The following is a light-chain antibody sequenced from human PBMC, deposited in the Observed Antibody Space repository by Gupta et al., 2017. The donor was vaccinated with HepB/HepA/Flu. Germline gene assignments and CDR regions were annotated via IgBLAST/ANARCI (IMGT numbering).Light chain of an antibody. CDR1: SSDIGRYNY. J-gene: IGLJ1*01. V-gene: IGLV2-14*03. CDR2: DVS. CDR3: SSYTDSRSPGGV. Sequence: QSALTQPASASGSPGQSITISCTGTSSDIGRYNYVSWYQQHPGKAPKLLIYDVSYRPSGVSNRFSGSKSGNTASLTISGLQTEDEADYYCSSYTDSRSPGGVFGTGTKVTVL.